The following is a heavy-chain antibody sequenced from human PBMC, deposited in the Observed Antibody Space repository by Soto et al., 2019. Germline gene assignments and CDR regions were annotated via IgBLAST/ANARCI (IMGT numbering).Heavy chain of an antibody. J-gene: IGHJ3*02. CDR2: IYWDDDK. D-gene: IGHD6-13*01. CDR1: GFSLSTSGVG. Sequence: QITLKESGPTLVKPTQTLTLTCTFSGFSLSTSGVGVGWIRQPPGKALEWLALIYWDDDKRYSPSLKSRLTITKDTSKNQVVLTMTNMDPVDTATYYCAHRPFYLTAAGFYDAFDIWGQGTMVTVSS. CDR3: AHRPFYLTAAGFYDAFDI. V-gene: IGHV2-5*02.